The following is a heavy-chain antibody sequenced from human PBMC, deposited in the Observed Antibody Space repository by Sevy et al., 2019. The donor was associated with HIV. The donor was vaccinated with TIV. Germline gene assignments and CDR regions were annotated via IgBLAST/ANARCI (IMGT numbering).Heavy chain of an antibody. J-gene: IGHJ4*02. D-gene: IGHD3-10*01. CDR2: IYYRGST. CDR1: GGSISSGDYY. Sequence: SETLSLTCTVSGGSISSGDYYWSWIRQPPGKGLEWIGYIYYRGSTYYNPSLKSRVTISVDTSKNQFSLKLSSVTAADMAVYYCAREDGEQDYWGQGTLVTVSS. V-gene: IGHV4-30-4*01. CDR3: AREDGEQDY.